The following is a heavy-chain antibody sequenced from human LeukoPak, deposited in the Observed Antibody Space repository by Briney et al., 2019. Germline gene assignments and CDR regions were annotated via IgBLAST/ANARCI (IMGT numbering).Heavy chain of an antibody. J-gene: IGHJ3*02. Sequence: SETLSLTCTVSGGSISSSNYYWGWIRQPPGKGLEWIGSMNYGGSTYYSPSLKSRVTISVDTSKNQFPLKLSSVTAADTAVYYCAIWGLEAFDIWGQGTMVTVSS. CDR3: AIWGLEAFDI. CDR2: MNYGGST. V-gene: IGHV4-39*06. CDR1: GGSISSSNYY. D-gene: IGHD3-16*01.